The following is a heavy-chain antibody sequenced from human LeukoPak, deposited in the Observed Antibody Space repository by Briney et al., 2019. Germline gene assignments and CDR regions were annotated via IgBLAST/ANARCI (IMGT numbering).Heavy chain of an antibody. CDR2: IYSGGST. D-gene: IGHD3-22*01. J-gene: IGHJ3*02. CDR1: GFTFSSYA. V-gene: IGHV3-53*04. CDR3: ARKQNYYDSSGYHDAFDI. Sequence: GGSLRLSCAGSGFTFSSYAMSWVRQAPGKGLEWVSVIYSGGSTYYADSVKGRFTISRHNSKNTLYLQMNSLRAEDTAVYYCARKQNYYDSSGYHDAFDIWGQGTMVTVSS.